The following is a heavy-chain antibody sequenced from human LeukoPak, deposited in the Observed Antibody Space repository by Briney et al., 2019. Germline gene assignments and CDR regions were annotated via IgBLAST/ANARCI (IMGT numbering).Heavy chain of an antibody. CDR3: ARAVSPWDAFVI. CDR2: IYSGGST. CDR1: GFTVSSNY. Sequence: GGSLRLSCAASGFTVSSNYMSWVRQAPGKGLEWVSVIYSGGSTYYADSVKGRFTISRDNSKNTLYLQMNSLRAEDTAVYYCARAVSPWDAFVIWGQGTMVTVSS. V-gene: IGHV3-53*01. J-gene: IGHJ3*02.